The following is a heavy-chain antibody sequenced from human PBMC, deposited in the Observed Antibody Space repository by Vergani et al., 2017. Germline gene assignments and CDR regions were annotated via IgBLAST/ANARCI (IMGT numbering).Heavy chain of an antibody. CDR1: GGSISSSSYY. CDR2: IYYSGST. D-gene: IGHD3-3*01. Sequence: QLQLQESGPGLVKPSETLSLTCTVSGGSISSSSYYWGWIRQPPGKGLEWIGSIYYSGSTYYNPSLKSRVTISVDTSKNQFSLKLSSVTAADTAVYYFARLRYDFWSGYIYYYYGMDVWGQGTTVTVSS. CDR3: ARLRYDFWSGYIYYYYGMDV. V-gene: IGHV4-39*01. J-gene: IGHJ6*02.